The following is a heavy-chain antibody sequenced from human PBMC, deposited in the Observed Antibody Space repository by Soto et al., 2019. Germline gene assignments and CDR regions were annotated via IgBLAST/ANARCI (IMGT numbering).Heavy chain of an antibody. Sequence: PSETLSLTCTVSGGSISSYYWSWIRQPAGKGLEWIGRIYHSGTFLYNPSLKTRLTMSLDRSNNQFSLTLNSVTAADTAVYYCARAQFYSGSGRYNNLMFDPWGQGTQVTVSP. D-gene: IGHD3-10*01. CDR2: IYHSGTF. V-gene: IGHV4-4*07. J-gene: IGHJ5*02. CDR1: GGSISSYY. CDR3: ARAQFYSGSGRYNNLMFDP.